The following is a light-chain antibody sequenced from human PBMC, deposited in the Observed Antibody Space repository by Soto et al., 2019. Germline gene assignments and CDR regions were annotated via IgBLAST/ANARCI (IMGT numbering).Light chain of an antibody. CDR2: GAS. Sequence: EIVMTQSPATLSVSPGERATLSCMASQSVSSDLAWYQQKPGQAPRLLIYGASTRATGIPARFSGSGSGTEFTLTISSLQSEDFAVYYCQHYNNWPPLYTFGQGTKLQIK. V-gene: IGKV3-15*01. CDR3: QHYNNWPPLYT. J-gene: IGKJ2*01. CDR1: QSVSSD.